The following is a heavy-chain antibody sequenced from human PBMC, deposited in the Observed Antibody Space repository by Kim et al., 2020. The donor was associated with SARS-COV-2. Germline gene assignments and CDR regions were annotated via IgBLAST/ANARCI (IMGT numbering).Heavy chain of an antibody. V-gene: IGHV1-2*02. CDR3: ARSSLLDFDY. D-gene: IGHD3-16*02. CDR2: AK. Sequence: AKNYAQRFQGRVTTTRATSISTVYLERTSLRSDDTAVYYCARSSLLDFDYWGQGTLVTVSS. J-gene: IGHJ4*02.